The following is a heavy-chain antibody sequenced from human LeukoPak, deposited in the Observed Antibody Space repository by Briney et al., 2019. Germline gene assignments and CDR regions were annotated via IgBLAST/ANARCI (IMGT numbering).Heavy chain of an antibody. J-gene: IGHJ4*02. CDR2: IYSDGNT. V-gene: IGHV3-53*01. Sequence: PGGSLRLSSAASGFTVSSNYMSWVRQAPGKGLEWVSLIYSDGNTYYADSVKGRFTISRDNSKNTLYLQMNSLRAEDTAVYYCARDYPSFDYWGQGTLVTVSS. CDR3: ARDYPSFDY. CDR1: GFTVSSNY. D-gene: IGHD3-16*02.